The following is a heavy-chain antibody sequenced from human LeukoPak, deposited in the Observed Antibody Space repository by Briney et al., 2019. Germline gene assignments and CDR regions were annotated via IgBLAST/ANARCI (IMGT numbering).Heavy chain of an antibody. CDR2: ISISGSTI. Sequence: GGCLRLSRVASRLTLSNYEMNAVRQAPGRGREWVSYISISGSTIYYADSVKGQFPISRDNAKNSLYLQMNSLRAEDTAIYYCARDSNNYYFGYFDYWGQGTLVTVSS. CDR3: ARDSNNYYFGYFDY. D-gene: IGHD3-22*01. CDR1: RLTLSNYE. V-gene: IGHV3-48*03. J-gene: IGHJ4*02.